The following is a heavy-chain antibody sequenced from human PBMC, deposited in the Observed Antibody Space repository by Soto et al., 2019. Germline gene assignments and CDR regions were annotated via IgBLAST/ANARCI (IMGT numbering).Heavy chain of an antibody. D-gene: IGHD2-2*01. Sequence: SHALSLTGAGSGSAYSRVVYASSWIRQPPGKGLEWIGYMYHSGSTYYNPSLKNRVTISINRSKNQFSLKLSSVTAADTAVYYCASVPDYWGQGILVTVSS. CDR3: ASVPDY. CDR1: GSAYSRVVYA. J-gene: IGHJ4*02. CDR2: MYHSGST. V-gene: IGHV4-30-2*01.